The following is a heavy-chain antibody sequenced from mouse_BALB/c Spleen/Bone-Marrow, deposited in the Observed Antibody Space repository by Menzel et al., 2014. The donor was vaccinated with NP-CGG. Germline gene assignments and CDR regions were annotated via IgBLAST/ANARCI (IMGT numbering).Heavy chain of an antibody. CDR2: FNPYNDDS. CDR1: GYIFTAYV. Sequence: EVQLQQSGAELVRPGASVKMSCKASGYIFTAYVMHWVKQKPGQGLEWIGFFNPYNDDSNYNEKFKGKATLTSDKSSSTAYMELSSLTSEDSAVYYCAREGWLLRFDYWGQGTTRTVSS. V-gene: IGHV1-14*01. D-gene: IGHD2-3*01. CDR3: AREGWLLRFDY. J-gene: IGHJ2*01.